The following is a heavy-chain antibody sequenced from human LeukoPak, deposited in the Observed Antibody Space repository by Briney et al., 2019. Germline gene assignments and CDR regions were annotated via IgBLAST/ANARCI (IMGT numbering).Heavy chain of an antibody. Sequence: NPSETLSLTCTGSAGSISSYYWSWIRQPPGKGLEWIGYIYYSGSTNYNPSLKSRITIAVDTSKNQFSLKLSSVTAADTAVYYCARDMYYYDSSGRGFDYWGQGTLVTVSS. CDR3: ARDMYYYDSSGRGFDY. V-gene: IGHV4-59*01. J-gene: IGHJ4*02. CDR1: AGSISSYY. CDR2: IYYSGST. D-gene: IGHD3-22*01.